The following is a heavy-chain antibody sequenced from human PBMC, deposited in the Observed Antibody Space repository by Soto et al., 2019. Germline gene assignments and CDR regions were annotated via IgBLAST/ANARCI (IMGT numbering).Heavy chain of an antibody. V-gene: IGHV3-23*01. D-gene: IGHD3-3*01. CDR2: LNAGNK. Sequence: EVQLLESGGGLAQPGESLRLSCAASGFTFSTYGMGWVRQAPGKGLEWISGLNAGNKWYTDSVQGRFTISRDNSKNTLYLPMNSLRVEDTAMYHCVRAREWPHDKFDFWGQGALVTVSS. J-gene: IGHJ4*02. CDR1: GFTFSTYG. CDR3: VRAREWPHDKFDF.